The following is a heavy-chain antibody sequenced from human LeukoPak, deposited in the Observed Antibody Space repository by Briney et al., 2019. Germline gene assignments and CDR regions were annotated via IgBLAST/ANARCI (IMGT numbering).Heavy chain of an antibody. CDR1: GGTFSSYA. D-gene: IGHD6-6*01. J-gene: IGHJ4*02. CDR3: ASADSSSSGLVY. CDR2: IIPIFGTA. Sequence: SVKVSCKASGGTFSSYAISWVRQAPGQGLEWMGGIIPIFGTANYAQKFQGRVTITADESTSTAYMELSSLRSEDTAEYYCASADSSSSGLVYWGQGTLVTVSS. V-gene: IGHV1-69*13.